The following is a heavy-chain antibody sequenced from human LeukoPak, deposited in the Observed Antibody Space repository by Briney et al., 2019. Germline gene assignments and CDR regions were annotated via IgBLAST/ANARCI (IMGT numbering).Heavy chain of an antibody. Sequence: ASVKVSCKASGYTFTSYGISWVRQAPGQGLEWMGWISAYNGNTNYAQKLQGRVTMTTDTSTGTAYMELRSLRSDDTAVYYCARDRWVAARPGDYFDYWGQGTLVTVSS. J-gene: IGHJ4*02. CDR2: ISAYNGNT. CDR3: ARDRWVAARPGDYFDY. D-gene: IGHD6-6*01. CDR1: GYTFTSYG. V-gene: IGHV1-18*01.